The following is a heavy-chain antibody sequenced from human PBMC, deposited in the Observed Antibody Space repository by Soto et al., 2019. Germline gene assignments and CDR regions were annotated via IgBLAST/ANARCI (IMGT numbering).Heavy chain of an antibody. V-gene: IGHV4-39*01. CDR2: IYYSGST. CDR3: ARNGTNYYDSSGSKGYLDY. D-gene: IGHD3-22*01. CDR1: GDSISSNNWY. J-gene: IGHJ4*02. Sequence: QLQLQESGPGLVKPSETLSLTCTVSGDSISSNNWYWGWIRQPPGKGLEWIGSIYYSGSTYYNPSLKSCVTLSVDTSKNQFSLKLSSVTAADTAVYYCARNGTNYYDSSGSKGYLDYWGQGTLVTVSS.